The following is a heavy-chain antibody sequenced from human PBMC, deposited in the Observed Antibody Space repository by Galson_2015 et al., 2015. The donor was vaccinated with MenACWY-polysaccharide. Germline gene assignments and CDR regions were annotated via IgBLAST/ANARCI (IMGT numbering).Heavy chain of an antibody. J-gene: IGHJ6*02. CDR1: GFTFSSYG. CDR2: ISYDGSNK. V-gene: IGHV3-30*18. Sequence: SLRLSCAASGFTFSSYGMHWVRQAPGKGLEWVAVISYDGSNKYYADSVKGRFTISRDNSKNTLYLQMNSLRAEDTAVYYCAKDEYDFWSGYSDHYGMDVWGQGTTVTVSS. CDR3: AKDEYDFWSGYSDHYGMDV. D-gene: IGHD3-3*01.